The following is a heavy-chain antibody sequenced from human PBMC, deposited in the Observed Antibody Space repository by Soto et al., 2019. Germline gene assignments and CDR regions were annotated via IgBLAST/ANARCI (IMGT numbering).Heavy chain of an antibody. J-gene: IGHJ4*02. D-gene: IGHD2-21*01. CDR3: ARQRTTVVIQAYFDH. V-gene: IGHV4-39*01. CDR2: IYYSGRT. CDR1: GESISSSSYY. Sequence: SETLSLTCIVSGESISSSSYYWGWIRQPPGKGLEWIGSIYYSGRTYYNPSFKSRVTISIDTSNNQFSLKLSSVTATDTAVYYCARQRTTVVIQAYFDHWGQGALVTVSS.